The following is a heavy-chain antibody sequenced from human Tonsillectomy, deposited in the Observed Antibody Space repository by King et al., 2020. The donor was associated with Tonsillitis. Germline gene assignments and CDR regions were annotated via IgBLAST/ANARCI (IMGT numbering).Heavy chain of an antibody. Sequence: QLVQSGAEVKKPGASVKVSCKASGYTFTSHAVHWVRQAPGQRLEWMGWINAGNGNTKYSQKFQGRVTITRDISASTAHMEVSSLKSEDTAVYYCARDSAVAGSYDYLGQGTLVTVSS. D-gene: IGHD6-19*01. J-gene: IGHJ4*02. CDR2: INAGNGNT. V-gene: IGHV1-3*01. CDR3: ARDSAVAGSYDY. CDR1: GYTFTSHA.